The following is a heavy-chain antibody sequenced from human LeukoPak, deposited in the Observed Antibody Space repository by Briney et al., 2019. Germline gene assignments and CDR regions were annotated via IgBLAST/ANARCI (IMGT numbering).Heavy chain of an antibody. CDR1: GGSFSGYY. CDR2: INHSGST. J-gene: IGHJ4*02. V-gene: IGHV4-34*01. D-gene: IGHD3-16*02. Sequence: SETLSLTCAVYGGSFSGYYWSWIRQPPGKGLEWIGEINHSGSTNYNPSLKSRVTISVDTSKNQFPLKLSSVTAADTAVYYCARDHYVWGSYRHFDYWGQGTLVTVSS. CDR3: ARDHYVWGSYRHFDY.